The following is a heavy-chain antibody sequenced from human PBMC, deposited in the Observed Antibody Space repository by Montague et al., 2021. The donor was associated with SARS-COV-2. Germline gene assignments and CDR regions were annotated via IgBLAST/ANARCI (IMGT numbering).Heavy chain of an antibody. CDR3: ARTGLGAYDILTGYTVNAFDM. CDR1: GGSITSYY. Sequence: SETLSLTCTVSGGSITSYYWTWIRQPPGKGLEWVGRIYYSGSTNXNPSLKSRVTISVDTSKNQFSLKPSSVTAADTAVYYCARTGLGAYDILTGYTVNAFDMWGQGTMVTVSS. J-gene: IGHJ3*02. D-gene: IGHD3-9*01. CDR2: IYYSGST. V-gene: IGHV4-59*01.